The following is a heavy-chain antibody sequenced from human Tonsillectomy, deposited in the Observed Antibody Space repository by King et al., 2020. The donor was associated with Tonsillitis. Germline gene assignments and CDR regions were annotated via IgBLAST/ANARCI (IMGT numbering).Heavy chain of an antibody. D-gene: IGHD3-9*01. CDR1: GYTSTTYA. J-gene: IGHJ4*02. Sequence: QLVQSGAEVKKPGASVKVSCKASGYTSTTYAITWVRQAPGQGLEWMGWINAYNGYTIYAQKLQGRVTMTTDTSTSTAYMELRSLRSDDTAVYYCALDILTGFYEYWGQGTLVTVSS. V-gene: IGHV1-18*01. CDR2: INAYNGYT. CDR3: ALDILTGFYEY.